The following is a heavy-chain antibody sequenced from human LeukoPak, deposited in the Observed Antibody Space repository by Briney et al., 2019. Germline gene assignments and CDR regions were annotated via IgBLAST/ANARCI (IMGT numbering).Heavy chain of an antibody. CDR2: IYPDDSNA. D-gene: IGHD3-16*01. Sequence: GESLKISCKGSGYSFTTHWIGWVRQMPGKGLGWMGMIYPDDSNARYSPSFQGQVTLSADKSLNTAYLQWSSLRASDTAIYYCARLEEDLTLGVAGYWFVPWGQGTLVTVSS. J-gene: IGHJ5*02. V-gene: IGHV5-51*01. CDR1: GYSFTTHW. CDR3: ARLEEDLTLGVAGYWFVP.